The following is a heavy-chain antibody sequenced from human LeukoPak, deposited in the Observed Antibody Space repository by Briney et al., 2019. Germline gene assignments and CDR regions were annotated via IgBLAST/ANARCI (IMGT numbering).Heavy chain of an antibody. Sequence: GGSLRLSCAASGFTFSSSAMSWVRQAPGKGLEWVSSISGSGSGGSTYYADSVKGRFTISRDNAKNSLYLQMNSLRAEDTAVYYCARELWSRLDYWGQGTLVTVSS. CDR1: GFTFSSSA. CDR2: ISGSGSGGST. V-gene: IGHV3-23*01. CDR3: ARELWSRLDY. J-gene: IGHJ4*02. D-gene: IGHD3-10*01.